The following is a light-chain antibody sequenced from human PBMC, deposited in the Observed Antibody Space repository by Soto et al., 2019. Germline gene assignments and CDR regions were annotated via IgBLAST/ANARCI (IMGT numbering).Light chain of an antibody. CDR1: QSVSSY. V-gene: IGKV3-11*01. CDR2: DAS. CDR3: QQRGNWPPIT. J-gene: IGKJ5*01. Sequence: EIVLTQSPATLSLSPGERATLSCRASQSVSSYLAWYQQKPGQAPRLLIYDASNRATGVPARFSGSGSGTDFTLTISSLEHEDFAFYYCQQRGNWPPITFGQGTRLEIK.